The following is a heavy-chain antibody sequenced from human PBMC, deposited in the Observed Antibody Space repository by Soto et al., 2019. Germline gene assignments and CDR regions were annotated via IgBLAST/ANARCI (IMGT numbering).Heavy chain of an antibody. CDR3: ATGVVNAIQKDDWYFDL. D-gene: IGHD2-21*01. CDR2: IIPIFGTA. CDR1: GGTFSSYA. V-gene: IGHV1-69*01. J-gene: IGHJ2*01. Sequence: QVPLVQSVAEVKKPGSSVKVSCKASGGTFSSYAISWVLQAPGQGLEWMGGIIPIFGTANYAQKFQGRVTITDDESTSTAYVELRSLRSEDTAVYYCATGVVNAIQKDDWYFDLWGRGTLVTVSS.